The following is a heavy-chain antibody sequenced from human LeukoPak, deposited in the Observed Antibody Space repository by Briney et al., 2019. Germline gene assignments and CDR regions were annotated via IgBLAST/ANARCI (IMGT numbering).Heavy chain of an antibody. D-gene: IGHD2-2*01. Sequence: ASVKVSRKASGYTFTSYDINWVRQATGQGLEWMGWMNPNSGNTGYAQKFQGRVTMTRNTSISTAYMELSGLRSEDTAVYYCARADIVVVPAANGPYYYYYYMDVWGKGTTVTVSS. CDR2: MNPNSGNT. J-gene: IGHJ6*03. V-gene: IGHV1-8*01. CDR3: ARADIVVVPAANGPYYYYYYMDV. CDR1: GYTFTSYD.